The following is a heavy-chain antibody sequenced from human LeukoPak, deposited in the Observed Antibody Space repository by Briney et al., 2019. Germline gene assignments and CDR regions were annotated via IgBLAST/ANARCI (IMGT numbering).Heavy chain of an antibody. CDR3: ARESPQNFRHGMDV. Sequence: ASVKVSCKASGYTFTGYYMHWVRQAHGQGLEWMGWINPNSGGTNYAQKFQGRVTMTRDTSISTAYMELSRLRSDDTAVYYCARESPQNFRHGMDVWGQGTTVTVSS. V-gene: IGHV1-2*02. CDR2: INPNSGGT. D-gene: IGHD3-3*01. CDR1: GYTFTGYY. J-gene: IGHJ6*02.